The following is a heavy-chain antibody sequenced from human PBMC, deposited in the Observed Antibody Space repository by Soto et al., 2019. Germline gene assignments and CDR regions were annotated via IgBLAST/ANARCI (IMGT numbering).Heavy chain of an antibody. V-gene: IGHV4-61*01. D-gene: IGHD6-13*01. CDR2: IYYSGST. Sequence: QVQLQESGPGLVKPSETLSLTCTVSGGSVSSGSYYWTWIRQPPGKGLEWIGYIYYSGSTNFNPSHKSRVTITVDTSKNQFSLKLSSVTAADTAVYYCARAPHHQLVTLYYYYGMDVWGQGTTVTVSS. J-gene: IGHJ6*02. CDR1: GGSVSSGSYY. CDR3: ARAPHHQLVTLYYYYGMDV.